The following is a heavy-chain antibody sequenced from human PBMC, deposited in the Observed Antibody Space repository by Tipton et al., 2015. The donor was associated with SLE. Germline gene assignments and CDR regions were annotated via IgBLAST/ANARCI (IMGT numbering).Heavy chain of an antibody. D-gene: IGHD4-17*01. CDR2: INHSGTT. Sequence: TLSLTCAVYGGSFSGYYWSWIRQPPGKRLEWIGEINHSGTTNYNPSLKSRVTISVDTSKNQFSLKLSSVTAADTAVYYCEGAATGTNYYMDVWGKGTTVTVSS. J-gene: IGHJ6*03. CDR1: GGSFSGYY. V-gene: IGHV4-34*01. CDR3: EGAATGTNYYMDV.